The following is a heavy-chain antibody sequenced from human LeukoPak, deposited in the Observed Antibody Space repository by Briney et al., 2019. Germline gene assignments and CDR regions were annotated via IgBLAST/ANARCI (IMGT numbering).Heavy chain of an antibody. CDR3: AKGMGLAHYYFYEMDV. J-gene: IGHJ6*02. D-gene: IGHD6-19*01. CDR1: GFTFSNFA. V-gene: IGHV3-23*01. CDR2: IGGGDGSI. Sequence: GGSLRLSCAASGFTFSNFAVNWVRQAPGKGLEWVSVIGGGDGSIYYADSVKGRFTISRDNSKNTLYLQMTSLRAEDAAIYYCAKGMGLAHYYFYEMDVWGQGTTVTVSS.